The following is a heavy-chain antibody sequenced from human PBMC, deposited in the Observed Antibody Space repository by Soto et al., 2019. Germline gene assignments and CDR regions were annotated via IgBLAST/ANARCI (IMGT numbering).Heavy chain of an antibody. CDR1: GGTFNTYT. J-gene: IGHJ3*01. CDR3: AREIAVAGKTSDVFDF. V-gene: IGHV1-69*02. Sequence: QVQLVQSGAEVKKPGSSVKVSCKASGGTFNTYTISWVRQAPGQGLEWMGRIIPILGIAKYAQKFQGRVTITADKSTSTAYMELSSLRSEDTAVYYCAREIAVAGKTSDVFDFWGQGTMVTVSS. CDR2: IIPILGIA. D-gene: IGHD6-19*01.